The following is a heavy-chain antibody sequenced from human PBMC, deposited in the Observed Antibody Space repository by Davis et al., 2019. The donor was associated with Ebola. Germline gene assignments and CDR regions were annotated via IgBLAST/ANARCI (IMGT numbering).Heavy chain of an antibody. CDR1: GGSISSSSYY. CDR3: ARGWSGYSLYYYYGMDV. V-gene: IGHV4-61*05. D-gene: IGHD3-3*01. J-gene: IGHJ6*02. Sequence: SETLSLTCTVSGGSISSSSYYWGWIRQPPGKGLEWIGYIYYSGSTNYNPSLKSRVTISVDTSKNQFSLKLSSVTAADTAVYYCARGWSGYSLYYYYGMDVWGQGTTVTVSS. CDR2: IYYSGST.